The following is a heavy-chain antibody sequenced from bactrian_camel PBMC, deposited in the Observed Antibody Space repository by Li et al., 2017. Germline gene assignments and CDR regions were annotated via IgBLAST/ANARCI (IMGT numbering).Heavy chain of an antibody. CDR2: VYFGRVGSSK. J-gene: IGHJ4*01. V-gene: IGHV3S40*01. Sequence: DVQLVESGGGSVQPGGSLRLSCDASGYTYSSNCMGWFRQAPGKEREGVAFVYFGRVGSSKWYADSVKGRFTISQDNDQRTAFLQMNNLKPEDIAVYYCAASRYGFTWAVSSYDYWGQGTQVTVS. CDR1: GYTYSSNC. D-gene: IGHD6*01. CDR3: AASRYGFTWAVSSYDY.